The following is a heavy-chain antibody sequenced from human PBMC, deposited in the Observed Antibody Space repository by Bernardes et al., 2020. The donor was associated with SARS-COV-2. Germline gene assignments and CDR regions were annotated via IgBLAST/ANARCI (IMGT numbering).Heavy chain of an antibody. V-gene: IGHV3-33*01. J-gene: IGHJ4*02. CDR2: ILYDGSNQ. CDR3: ARDKGIQRALDY. D-gene: IGHD5-18*01. Sequence: GGSLILSCPASGLTFINYGMHWVCQAPCKGLEWVAVILYDGSNQYYADSVKGRFTISRDNSKNTLYLQMNNLRAEDTAVYYCARDKGIQRALDYWGQGTLVTVSS. CDR1: GLTFINYG.